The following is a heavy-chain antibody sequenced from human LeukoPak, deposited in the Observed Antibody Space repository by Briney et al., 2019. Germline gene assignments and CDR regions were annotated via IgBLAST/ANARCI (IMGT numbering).Heavy chain of an antibody. CDR3: ARVAPGGLDY. D-gene: IGHD3-10*01. J-gene: IGHJ4*02. V-gene: IGHV3-48*03. Sequence: GGSLRLSCAASGFTFSSYEMNWVRQAPGKGLEWVSYISSSGSTIYYADSVKGRFTISRDNAKNSLYLQMNSPRAEDTAVYYCARVAPGGLDYWGQGTLVTVSS. CDR2: ISSSGSTI. CDR1: GFTFSSYE.